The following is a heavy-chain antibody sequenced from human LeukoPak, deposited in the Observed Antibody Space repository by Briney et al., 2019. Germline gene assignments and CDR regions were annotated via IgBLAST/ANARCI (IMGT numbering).Heavy chain of an antibody. Sequence: PSETLSLTCTVSGDSISTYFWSWIRQPPGKGLEWIGYIYYSGSTTYNPSLKSRVTMSVDTSKNQFSLKVTSVTAADTAVYYCAREKAYSYSIYGMDVWGQGTTVTVSS. CDR3: AREKAYSYSIYGMDV. J-gene: IGHJ6*02. D-gene: IGHD5-18*01. CDR2: IYYSGST. CDR1: GDSISTYF. V-gene: IGHV4-59*01.